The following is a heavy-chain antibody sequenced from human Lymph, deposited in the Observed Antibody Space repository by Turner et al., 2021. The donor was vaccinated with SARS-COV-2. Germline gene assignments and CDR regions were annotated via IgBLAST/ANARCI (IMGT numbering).Heavy chain of an antibody. V-gene: IGHV3-53*01. CDR3: ARLLPYGDYFDY. CDR2: IYSGGST. CDR1: EFTVSSNY. J-gene: IGHJ4*02. Sequence: EVQLVESGGGLIQPGGSLRLSCAASEFTVSSNYMSWVRQAPGKGLELVSIIYSGGSTFYADSVKCRFTISRDNSKNTLYLQMNSLRAEDTAVYYCARLLPYGDYFDYWGQGTLVTVSS. D-gene: IGHD4-17*01.